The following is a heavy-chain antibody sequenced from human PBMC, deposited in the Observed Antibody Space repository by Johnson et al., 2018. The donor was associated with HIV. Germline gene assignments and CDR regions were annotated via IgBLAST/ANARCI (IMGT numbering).Heavy chain of an antibody. Sequence: QVQLVESGGGVVQPGGSLRLSCAASGFTFSSYGMHWVRQAPGKGLEWVAFIRYDGSNKYYADSVKGRFTISRDNSKNTLYLQMNSLRAEDTAVYYCARDPRSSSWYYYSNDAFDIWGQGTMVTVSS. CDR1: GFTFSSYG. CDR3: ARDPRSSSWYYYSNDAFDI. V-gene: IGHV3-30*02. CDR2: IRYDGSNK. J-gene: IGHJ3*02. D-gene: IGHD6-13*01.